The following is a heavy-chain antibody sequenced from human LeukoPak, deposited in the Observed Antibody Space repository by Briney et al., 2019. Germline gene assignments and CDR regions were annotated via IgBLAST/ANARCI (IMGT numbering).Heavy chain of an antibody. Sequence: PGGSLRLSCAASGFTFSAYSMNWVRQAPGKGLEWVSSISSSSSYIYYADSVKGRFTISRDNAKNSLYLQMNSLRAEDTAVYYCARDSGFSGTQRGEYWGQGTLVTVSS. J-gene: IGHJ4*02. CDR1: GFTFSAYS. V-gene: IGHV3-21*01. D-gene: IGHD3/OR15-3a*01. CDR3: ARDSGFSGTQRGEY. CDR2: ISSSSSYI.